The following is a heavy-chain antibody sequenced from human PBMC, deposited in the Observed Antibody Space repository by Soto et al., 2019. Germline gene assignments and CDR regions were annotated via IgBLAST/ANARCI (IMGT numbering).Heavy chain of an antibody. CDR2: ISYDGSNK. Sequence: GGSLRLSCAASGFTFSSYGMHWVRQAPGKGLEWVAVISYDGSNKYYADSVKGRFTISRDNSKNTLYLQMNSLRAEDTAVYYCAKALRYCSGGSCPYVYYYYGMDVWGQGTTVTVSS. CDR1: GFTFSSYG. D-gene: IGHD2-15*01. CDR3: AKALRYCSGGSCPYVYYYYGMDV. V-gene: IGHV3-30*18. J-gene: IGHJ6*02.